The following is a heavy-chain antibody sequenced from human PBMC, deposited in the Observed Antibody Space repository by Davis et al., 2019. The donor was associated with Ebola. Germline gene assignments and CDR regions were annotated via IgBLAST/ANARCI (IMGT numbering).Heavy chain of an antibody. Sequence: PGGSLRLSCAASGFTFSSYGMHWVRQAPGKGLEWVAVISYDGSNKYYADSVKGRFTISRDNSKNTLYLQMSSLRAEDTAVYYCAKDREYSGYDFCDYWGQGTLVTVSS. J-gene: IGHJ4*02. CDR2: ISYDGSNK. CDR3: AKDREYSGYDFCDY. D-gene: IGHD5-12*01. V-gene: IGHV3-30*18. CDR1: GFTFSSYG.